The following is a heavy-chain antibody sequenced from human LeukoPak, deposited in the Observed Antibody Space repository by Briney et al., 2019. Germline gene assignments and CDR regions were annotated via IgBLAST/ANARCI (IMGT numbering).Heavy chain of an antibody. CDR2: GSESGGT. CDR3: TKNGQSGFSLDP. V-gene: IGHV4-34*01. D-gene: IGHD3-3*01. CDR1: GGSLNGHY. J-gene: IGHJ5*02. Sequence: PSETLSLTCAVYGGSLNGHYWSWIRQPPGKGLEWIGEGSESGGTKFNPSLKSRVTISADTSKNQFSLKVKSVTAADTAVYYCTKNGQSGFSLDPWGQGTLVTVSS.